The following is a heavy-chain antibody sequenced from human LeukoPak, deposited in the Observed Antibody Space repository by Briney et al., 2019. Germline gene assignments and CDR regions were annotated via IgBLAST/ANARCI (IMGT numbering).Heavy chain of an antibody. V-gene: IGHV3-30*02. Sequence: GGSLRLSCVASGFTFSNYGMHWVRQAPGKGLEWVAFMRYDGKNEYYADSVKGRFTISRDNSKNTLYLQMNSLRPEDTATYFCAKARSGVSWAFDIWGQGTMVTVS. CDR3: AKARSGVSWAFDI. CDR1: GFTFSNYG. J-gene: IGHJ3*02. D-gene: IGHD3-10*01. CDR2: MRYDGKNE.